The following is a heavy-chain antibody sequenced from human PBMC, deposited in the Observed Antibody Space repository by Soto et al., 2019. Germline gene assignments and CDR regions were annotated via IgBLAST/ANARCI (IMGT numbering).Heavy chain of an antibody. D-gene: IGHD3-3*01. CDR2: IIPIFGTA. CDR1: GGTFSSYA. CDR3: AKQPSITIFGVVLYGMDV. V-gene: IGHV1-69*13. J-gene: IGHJ6*02. Sequence: EASVKVSCKASGGTFSSYAISWVRQAPGQGLEWMGGIIPIFGTANYAQKFQGRVTITADESTSTAYMELSSLRSEDTAVYYCAKQPSITIFGVVLYGMDVWGQGTTVTVSS.